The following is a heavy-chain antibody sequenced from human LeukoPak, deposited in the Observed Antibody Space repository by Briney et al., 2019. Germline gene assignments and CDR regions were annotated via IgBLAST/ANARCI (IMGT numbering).Heavy chain of an antibody. CDR1: GFTFSSYA. CDR3: AKKVGLVSAPLYYFDV. Sequence: PGGSLRLSWAASGFTFSSYAMSWVRQAPGKGLEWVSAISGPGGSWDYADSVKGRFTISRDNSKNTLFLQMNSLRAEDTAIYYCAKKVGLVSAPLYYFDVWGQGTLVTVSS. J-gene: IGHJ4*02. D-gene: IGHD5/OR15-5a*01. CDR2: ISGPGGSW. V-gene: IGHV3-23*01.